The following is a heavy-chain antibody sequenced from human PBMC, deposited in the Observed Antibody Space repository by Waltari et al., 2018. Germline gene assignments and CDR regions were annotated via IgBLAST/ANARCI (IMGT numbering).Heavy chain of an antibody. V-gene: IGHV2-5*01. CDR1: GFSLSTSGVG. D-gene: IGHD4-17*01. CDR3: ARLNYGGGGDWFDP. J-gene: IGHJ5*02. CDR2: IYWNDDK. Sequence: QITLKESGPTLVKPTQTLTLTCTFSGFSLSTSGVGVGWIRQPPGKALEWLALIYWNDDKRYSPSLKSRLTITKDTSKNQVVLTMTNMDPVDTATYYCARLNYGGGGDWFDPWGQGTLVTVSS.